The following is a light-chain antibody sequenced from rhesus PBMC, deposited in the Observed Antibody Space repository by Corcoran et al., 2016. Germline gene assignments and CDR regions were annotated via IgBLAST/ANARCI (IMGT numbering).Light chain of an antibody. Sequence: DIQMTQSPSSLSASVGDRVTITCRASQGVRTYLSWYQQTPGKPPKRLTYVASTLEIGGPSRFSGSGSGTELTLTSNSRQPEDFATDYGLQGYSGLSFGGGTRVDLK. V-gene: IGKV1-36*02. CDR3: LQGYSGLS. CDR1: QGVRTY. CDR2: VAS. J-gene: IGKJ4*01.